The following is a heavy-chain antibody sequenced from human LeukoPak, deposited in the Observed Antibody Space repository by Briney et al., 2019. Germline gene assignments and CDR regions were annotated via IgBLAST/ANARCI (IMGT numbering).Heavy chain of an antibody. Sequence: GRSLRLSCAASGFTFSNYAMHWVRQAPGKGLEWVAVISYDGTNKYYADSVKGRFTISRDNSKNTMYLQMNSLRAEDTAVYYCARKEPYFDYWGQGTLVTVSS. J-gene: IGHJ4*02. CDR1: GFTFSNYA. D-gene: IGHD1-14*01. CDR3: ARKEPYFDY. CDR2: ISYDGTNK. V-gene: IGHV3-30-3*01.